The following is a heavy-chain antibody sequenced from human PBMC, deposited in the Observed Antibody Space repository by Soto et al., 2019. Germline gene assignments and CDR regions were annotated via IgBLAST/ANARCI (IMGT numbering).Heavy chain of an antibody. CDR3: ARARGTAVSEFYHYYGMDV. D-gene: IGHD4-4*01. Sequence: ASVKVSCKASGYTFTDYYMHWVRQAPGQGLEWMGCINPNSGGTIYAQKFQGRVTMTGDTSISTAYMELSRLRSDDTAMYYCARARGTAVSEFYHYYGMDVWGQGTTVTVSS. V-gene: IGHV1-2*02. CDR2: INPNSGGT. CDR1: GYTFTDYY. J-gene: IGHJ6*02.